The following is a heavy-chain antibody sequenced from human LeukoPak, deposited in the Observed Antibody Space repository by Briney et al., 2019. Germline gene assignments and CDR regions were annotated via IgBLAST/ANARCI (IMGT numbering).Heavy chain of an antibody. CDR1: GYTFTSYG. CDR3: ARDRRPYGSQTVPFDY. CDR2: ISAYNGNT. D-gene: IGHD1-26*01. J-gene: IGHJ4*02. V-gene: IGHV1-18*01. Sequence: ASVKVSCKASGYTFTSYGISWVRQAPGQGLEWMGWISAYNGNTNYAQKLQGRVTMTTDTSTSTAYMELRSLRSDDTAVYYCARDRRPYGSQTVPFDYWGQGTLVTVSS.